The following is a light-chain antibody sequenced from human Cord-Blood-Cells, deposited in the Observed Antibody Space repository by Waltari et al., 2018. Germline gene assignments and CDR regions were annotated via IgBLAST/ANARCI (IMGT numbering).Light chain of an antibody. CDR2: LGS. J-gene: IGKJ4*01. Sequence: DFVMTQSPLSLPVTPGEPAPISSTSSQSLLHSNGYNYLDWYLQKPGQAPQLLIYLGSNRASGVPDRFSGSGSGTDFTLKISRVEAEDVGVYYCMQALQTPLTFGGGTKVEIK. CDR1: QSLLHSNGYNY. CDR3: MQALQTPLT. V-gene: IGKV2-28*01.